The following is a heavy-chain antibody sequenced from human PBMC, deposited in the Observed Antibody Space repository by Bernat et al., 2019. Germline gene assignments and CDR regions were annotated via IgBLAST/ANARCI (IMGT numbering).Heavy chain of an antibody. D-gene: IGHD5-18*01. Sequence: QVQLQQWGAGLLKPSETLSLTCAVYGGSFSGYYWSWIRQPPGKGLEWIGEINHSGSTNYNPSLKSRVTISVETSKNQFSLKRSSVTAADTAVYYCAGGRHLIQLFFFIGAGTAKLAFDPWGQGTLVTVSS. CDR3: AGGRHLIQLFFFIGAGTAKLAFDP. V-gene: IGHV4-34*01. CDR2: INHSGST. CDR1: GGSFSGYY. J-gene: IGHJ5*02.